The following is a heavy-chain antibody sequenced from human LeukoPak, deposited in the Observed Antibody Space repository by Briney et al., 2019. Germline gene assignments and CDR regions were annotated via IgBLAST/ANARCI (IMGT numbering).Heavy chain of an antibody. CDR2: INHSGST. CDR3: ARETRITMIVFDY. V-gene: IGHV4-34*01. J-gene: IGHJ4*02. Sequence: SETPSLTCAVYGGSFSGYYWSWIRQPPGKGLERIGEINHSGSTNYNPSLESRVTISVDTSKNQFSLKLSSVTAADTAVYYCARETRITMIVFDYWGQGTLVTVSS. CDR1: GGSFSGYY. D-gene: IGHD3-22*01.